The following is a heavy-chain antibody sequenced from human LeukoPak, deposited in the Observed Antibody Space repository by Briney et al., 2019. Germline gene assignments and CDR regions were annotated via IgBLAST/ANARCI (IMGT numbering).Heavy chain of an antibody. CDR1: GYTFNSYG. V-gene: IGHV1-18*01. D-gene: IGHD3-3*01. CDR2: ISAYNGNA. J-gene: IGHJ6*02. CDR3: ARGQEYYDFWSTSYAYYYGMDV. Sequence: ASVKVSCKASGYTFNSYGITWVRQAPGQGLEWMGWISAYNGNAKYSQNFQGRVTMTTDTPTSTAYMELRSLRSDDTAVYYCARGQEYYDFWSTSYAYYYGMDVWGQGTTVTVSS.